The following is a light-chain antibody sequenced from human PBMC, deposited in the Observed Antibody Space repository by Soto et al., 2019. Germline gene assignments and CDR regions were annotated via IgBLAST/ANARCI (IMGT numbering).Light chain of an antibody. CDR3: AVWDDSLNGVV. V-gene: IGLV1-44*01. CDR2: SND. Sequence: QSVLTQPPSASGTPGQRVTISCSGSSSNIGSNTVNWYQQLPGTAPELLMYSNDQRPSGVPDRISGSKSGTSASLAISGLQSEDEADYYCAVWDDSLNGVVFGGGTKLTVL. J-gene: IGLJ2*01. CDR1: SSNIGSNT.